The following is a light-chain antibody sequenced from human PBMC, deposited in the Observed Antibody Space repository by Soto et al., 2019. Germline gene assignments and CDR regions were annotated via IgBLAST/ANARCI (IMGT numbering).Light chain of an antibody. CDR2: AAS. CDR1: QSISSY. CDR3: QHSYSTPRT. V-gene: IGKV1-39*01. J-gene: IGKJ1*01. Sequence: DIQMTQSPSSLSASVGDRVTITCRASQSISSYLNWYQQKPGKAPKLLIYAASSLQSGVPSRFSGSGSWKDLALTVSSLQPEDFATYYCQHSYSTPRTVGQWTKVDIK.